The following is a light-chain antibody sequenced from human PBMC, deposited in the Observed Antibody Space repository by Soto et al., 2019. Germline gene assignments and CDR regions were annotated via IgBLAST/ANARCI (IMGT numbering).Light chain of an antibody. CDR3: QSSDSGLSGSRV. CDR2: ANT. Sequence: QSALTQPPSVSGAPGQRVTISCTGSSSNIGAGYDVHWYQQLPGTAPKPLIYANTNRPSGVPDRFSGSKSGTSASLAITGLQAEDEADYYCQSSDSGLSGSRVFGTGTKLTVL. V-gene: IGLV1-40*01. CDR1: SSNIGAGYD. J-gene: IGLJ1*01.